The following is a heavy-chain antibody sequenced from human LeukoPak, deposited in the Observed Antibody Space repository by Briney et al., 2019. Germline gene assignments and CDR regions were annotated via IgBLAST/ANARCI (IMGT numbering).Heavy chain of an antibody. CDR3: ARENLLGYSSGWSDY. D-gene: IGHD6-19*01. V-gene: IGHV3-21*01. Sequence: GRSLRLSCAASGFTFSSYSMNWVRQAPGKGLEWVSSISSSSSYIYYADSVKGRFTISRDNAKNSLYLQMNSLRAEDTAVYYCARENLLGYSSGWSDYWGQGTLVTVSS. J-gene: IGHJ4*02. CDR1: GFTFSSYS. CDR2: ISSSSSYI.